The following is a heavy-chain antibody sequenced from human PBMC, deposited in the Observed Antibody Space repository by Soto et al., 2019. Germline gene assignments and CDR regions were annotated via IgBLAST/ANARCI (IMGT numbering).Heavy chain of an antibody. CDR2: ISSSSSYI. Sequence: PGGSLRLSCAASGFTFSSYSMNWVRQAPGKGLEWVSSISSSSSYIYYADSVKGRFTISRDNAKNSLYLQMNSLRAEDTAVYYCAAQRGVVVAPVDPWGQGTLVTVSS. D-gene: IGHD2-15*01. V-gene: IGHV3-21*01. CDR3: AAQRGVVVAPVDP. J-gene: IGHJ5*02. CDR1: GFTFSSYS.